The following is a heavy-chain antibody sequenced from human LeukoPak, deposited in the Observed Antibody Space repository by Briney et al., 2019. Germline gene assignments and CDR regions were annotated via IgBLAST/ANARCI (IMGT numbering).Heavy chain of an antibody. Sequence: SETLSLTCTVSGGSISSSSYYWGWIRQPPGKGLEWIGSIYYSGSTYYNPSLKSRVTISVDTSKNQFSLKLSSVTAADTAVYYCATQHSAEYFQHWGQGTLVTVSS. CDR1: GGSISSSSYY. CDR3: ATQHSAEYFQH. V-gene: IGHV4-39*01. CDR2: IYYSGST. D-gene: IGHD2-2*01. J-gene: IGHJ1*01.